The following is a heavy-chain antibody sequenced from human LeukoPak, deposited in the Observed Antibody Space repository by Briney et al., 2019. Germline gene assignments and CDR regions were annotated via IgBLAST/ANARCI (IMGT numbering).Heavy chain of an antibody. CDR3: ASVPLDCSGGSCYLLGGHYFDY. CDR2: ISAYNGNT. V-gene: IGHV1-18*01. Sequence: GASVKVSCKASGYTFTSYGISWVRQAPGQGLEWMGWISAYNGNTNYAQKLQGRVTMTKDTSTSTAYMELRSLRSDDTAVYYCASVPLDCSGGSCYLLGGHYFDYLGQGTLVTVSS. CDR1: GYTFTSYG. D-gene: IGHD2-15*01. J-gene: IGHJ4*02.